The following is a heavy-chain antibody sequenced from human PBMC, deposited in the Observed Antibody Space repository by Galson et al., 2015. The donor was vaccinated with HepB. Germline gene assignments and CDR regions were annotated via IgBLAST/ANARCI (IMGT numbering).Heavy chain of an antibody. D-gene: IGHD3-22*01. CDR1: GGSISSSSYY. J-gene: IGHJ4*02. V-gene: IGHV4-39*07. Sequence: DTLSLTCTVSGGSISSSSYYWGWIRQPPGKGLEWIGSIYYSGSTYYNPSLKSRVTISVDTSKNQFSLKLSSVTAADTAVYYCRGGLGYDSSGYSDKFNDYWGQGTLVTVSS. CDR2: IYYSGST. CDR3: RGGLGYDSSGYSDKFNDY.